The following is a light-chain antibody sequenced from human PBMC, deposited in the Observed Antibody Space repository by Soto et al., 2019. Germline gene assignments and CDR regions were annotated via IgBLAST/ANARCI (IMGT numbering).Light chain of an antibody. J-gene: IGKJ2*01. CDR3: QQYNAHPYT. CDR1: QSIHSW. V-gene: IGKV1-5*03. Sequence: DFPMTQSPSTLPASVGDRVTITCRASQSIHSWLAWYQQKPGRTPKLLIYRASTLESGDPSRFSGSGSGTEFTLTINNLQADDFASYYCQQYNAHPYTFGQGTKLEIK. CDR2: RAS.